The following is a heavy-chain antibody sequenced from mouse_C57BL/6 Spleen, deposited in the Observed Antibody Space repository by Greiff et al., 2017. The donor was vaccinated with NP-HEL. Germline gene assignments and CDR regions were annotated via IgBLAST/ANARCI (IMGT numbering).Heavy chain of an antibody. CDR1: GYTFTSYW. V-gene: IGHV1-52*01. Sequence: QVQLQQPGAELVRPGSSVKLSCKASGYTFTSYWMHWVKQRPIQGLEWIGNIDPSDSETHYNQKFKDKATLTADKSSSTAYMQLSSLTSEDSAVYYCARYDYDYAMDYWGQGTSVTVSS. CDR2: IDPSDSET. CDR3: ARYDYDYAMDY. D-gene: IGHD2-4*01. J-gene: IGHJ4*01.